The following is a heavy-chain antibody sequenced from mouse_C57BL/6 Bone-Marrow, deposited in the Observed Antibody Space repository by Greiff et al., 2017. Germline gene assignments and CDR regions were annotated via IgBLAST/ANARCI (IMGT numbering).Heavy chain of an antibody. CDR2: ISSGGSYT. CDR3: ARRGYYGPFDY. Sequence: EVQLVESGGDLVKPGGSLKLSCAASGFTFSSYGMSWVRQTPDKRLEWVATISSGGSYTYYPDSVKGRFTISRDNAKNTLYLQMSSLKSEDTAMYYCARRGYYGPFDYWGQGTTLTVSS. V-gene: IGHV5-6*01. J-gene: IGHJ2*01. D-gene: IGHD1-1*01. CDR1: GFTFSSYG.